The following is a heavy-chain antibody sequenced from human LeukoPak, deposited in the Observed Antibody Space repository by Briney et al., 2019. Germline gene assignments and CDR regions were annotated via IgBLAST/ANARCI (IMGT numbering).Heavy chain of an antibody. CDR3: TKRDYSDSSGYAPLFES. CDR1: GGSISSSSYY. CDR2: ISGSGSRT. V-gene: IGHV3-23*01. Sequence: ETLSLTCTVSGGSISSSSYYWGWIRQPPGKGLEWISGISGSGSRTYYADSVKGRFTISRDNSKKTLYLQMNSLRVEDTAEYYCTKRDYSDSSGYAPLFESWGQGALVTVSS. D-gene: IGHD3-22*01. J-gene: IGHJ4*02.